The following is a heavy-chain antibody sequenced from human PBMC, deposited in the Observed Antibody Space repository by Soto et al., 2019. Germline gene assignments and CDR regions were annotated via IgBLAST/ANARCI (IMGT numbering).Heavy chain of an antibody. V-gene: IGHV4-34*01. CDR1: GGSFSGYY. J-gene: IGHJ6*02. CDR3: ARASSGWLNYYYGMDV. Sequence: PSETLSLTCAVYGGSFSGYYWSWIRQPPGKGLEWIGEINHSGSTNYNPSLKSRVTISVDTSKNQFSLKLSSVTAADTAVYYCARASSGWLNYYYGMDVWGQGTAVTVS. D-gene: IGHD6-19*01. CDR2: INHSGST.